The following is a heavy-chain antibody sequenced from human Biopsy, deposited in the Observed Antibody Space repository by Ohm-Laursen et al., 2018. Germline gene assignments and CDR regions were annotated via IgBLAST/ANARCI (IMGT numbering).Heavy chain of an antibody. J-gene: IGHJ4*02. Sequence: TLSLTCSVSGYSISTGYYWGWIRQPPGKGLEWIGSIFHTGTTYYNPSLKSRVTISVDTSKNQFSLKLSSVTAADTAVYYCARGRLRAVARFDYWGQGALVIVSS. CDR3: ARGRLRAVARFDY. V-gene: IGHV4-38-2*02. D-gene: IGHD6-19*01. CDR1: GYSISTGYY. CDR2: IFHTGTT.